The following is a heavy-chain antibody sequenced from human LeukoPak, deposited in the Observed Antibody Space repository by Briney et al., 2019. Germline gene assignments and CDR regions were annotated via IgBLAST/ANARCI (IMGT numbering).Heavy chain of an antibody. CDR2: INWNGGST. Sequence: SGGSLRLSCAASGFTFSSYGMSWVRQAPGKGLEWVSGINWNGGSTGYADSVKGRFTISRDNAKNSLYLQMNSLRAEDTALYYCARTYSKIAVSYYFDYWGQGTLVTVSS. CDR3: ARTYSKIAVSYYFDY. J-gene: IGHJ4*02. CDR1: GFTFSSYG. V-gene: IGHV3-20*04. D-gene: IGHD6-19*01.